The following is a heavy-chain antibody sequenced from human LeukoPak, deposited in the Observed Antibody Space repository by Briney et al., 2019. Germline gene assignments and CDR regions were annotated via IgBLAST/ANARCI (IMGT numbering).Heavy chain of an antibody. CDR3: ARDMTPNDAFDI. V-gene: IGHV4-61*01. J-gene: IGHJ3*02. CDR1: SGSVSSGSYY. Sequence: SETLSLTCTVSSGSVSSGSYYWSWVRQPPGKGLEWLGYIYYSGSTNYNPSLKSRVTISVDTSKNQFSLKLSSVTAADTAVCYCARDMTPNDAFDIWGQGTMVTVSS. CDR2: IYYSGST.